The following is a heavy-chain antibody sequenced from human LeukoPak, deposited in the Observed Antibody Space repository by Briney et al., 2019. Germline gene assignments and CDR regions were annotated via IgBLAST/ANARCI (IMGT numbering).Heavy chain of an antibody. CDR3: ARDAIDFWSGSGWFDP. CDR1: GGSISTYY. J-gene: IGHJ5*02. D-gene: IGHD3-3*01. CDR2: IYYSGST. Sequence: SETLSLTCTVSGGSISTYYWSWIRRPPGKGLEWIGYIYYSGSTNYNPSLKSRVTISVDTSKNQFSLKLSSVTAADTAVYYCARDAIDFWSGSGWFDPWGQGTLVTVSS. V-gene: IGHV4-59*01.